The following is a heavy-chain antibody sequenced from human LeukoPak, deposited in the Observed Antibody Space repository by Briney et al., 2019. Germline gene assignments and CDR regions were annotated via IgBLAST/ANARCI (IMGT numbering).Heavy chain of an antibody. CDR1: GFTFDDYG. Sequence: GGSLRLSCAASGFTFDDYGMSWVRQAPGKGLEWVSGINWNGGSTGYADSVKGRFTISRDNAKNSLYLQMNSLRAEDTALYYCARGWDYDSSGYYFAGFDYWGQGTLVTVSS. D-gene: IGHD3-22*01. CDR3: ARGWDYDSSGYYFAGFDY. V-gene: IGHV3-20*04. J-gene: IGHJ4*02. CDR2: INWNGGST.